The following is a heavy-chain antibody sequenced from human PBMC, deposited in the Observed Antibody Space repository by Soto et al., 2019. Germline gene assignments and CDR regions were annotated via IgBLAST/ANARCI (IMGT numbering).Heavy chain of an antibody. D-gene: IGHD2-8*01. CDR3: ARDLGYCTNGVCYLYYYYGMDV. CDR1: GYTFTSYG. V-gene: IGHV1-18*01. Sequence: ASVKVSCKASGYTFTSYGISWVRQAPGQGLERMGWISAYNGNTNYAQKLQGRVTMTTDTSTSTAYMELRSLRSDDTAVYYCARDLGYCTNGVCYLYYYYGMDVWGQGTTVTVSS. CDR2: ISAYNGNT. J-gene: IGHJ6*02.